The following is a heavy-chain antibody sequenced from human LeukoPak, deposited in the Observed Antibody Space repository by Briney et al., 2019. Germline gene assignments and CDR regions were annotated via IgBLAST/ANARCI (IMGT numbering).Heavy chain of an antibody. Sequence: ASVKVSCKASGYTFTSYDINWVRQATGQGLEWMGWMNPNSGNTGYAQKFQGRVTMTRNTSISTAYMELSSLRSEDTAVYYCATLHYYYYYMDVWGKGPTVTVSS. CDR2: MNPNSGNT. J-gene: IGHJ6*03. CDR1: GYTFTSYD. V-gene: IGHV1-8*01. CDR3: ATLHYYYYYMDV.